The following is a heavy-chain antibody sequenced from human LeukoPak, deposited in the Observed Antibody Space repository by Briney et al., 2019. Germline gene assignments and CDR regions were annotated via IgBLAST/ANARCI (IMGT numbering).Heavy chain of an antibody. CDR3: ARVRSLYCSSTSCLYYYFDY. CDR2: IYYSGST. CDR1: GGSISSYY. J-gene: IGHJ4*02. Sequence: PSETLSLTCTVSGGSISSYYWSWIRQPPGKGLEWIGYIYYSGSTNYNPSLKSRVTISVDTSKNQFSLKLSSVTAADTAVYHCARVRSLYCSSTSCLYYYFDYWGQGTLVTVSS. V-gene: IGHV4-59*01. D-gene: IGHD2-2*01.